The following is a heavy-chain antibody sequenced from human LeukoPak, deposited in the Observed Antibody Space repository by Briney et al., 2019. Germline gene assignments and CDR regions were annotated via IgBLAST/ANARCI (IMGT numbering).Heavy chain of an antibody. V-gene: IGHV1-69*01. J-gene: IGHJ5*02. CDR3: ALNRRTGTTIGWFDP. Sequence: SVKVSCKASGGTFSSYAISWVRQAPGQGLEWMGGIIPIFGTANYAQKFQGRVTITADESTSTAYMELSSLRSEDTAVYSCALNRRTGTTIGWFDPLSQGTLVTVYS. CDR1: GGTFSSYA. CDR2: IIPIFGTA. D-gene: IGHD1-7*01.